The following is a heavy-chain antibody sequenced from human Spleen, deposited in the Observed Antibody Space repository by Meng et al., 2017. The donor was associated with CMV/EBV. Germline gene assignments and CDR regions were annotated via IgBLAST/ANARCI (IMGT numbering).Heavy chain of an antibody. CDR1: GFSFSNYG. CDR2: IWYDGNNK. J-gene: IGHJ4*02. Sequence: GGSLRLSCAASGFSFSNYGMHWVRQAPGKGLEWVAFIWYDGNNKYYADSVKGRFTISRDNAKNSLFLQMNNLRAEDTAVYYCARGNFWSNYLDVWGQGALVTVSS. CDR3: ARGNFWSNYLDV. V-gene: IGHV3-33*01. D-gene: IGHD3-3*01.